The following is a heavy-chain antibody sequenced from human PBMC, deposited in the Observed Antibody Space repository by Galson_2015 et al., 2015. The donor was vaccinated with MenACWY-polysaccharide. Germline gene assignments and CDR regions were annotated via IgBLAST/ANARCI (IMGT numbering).Heavy chain of an antibody. CDR2: IYGGGKT. CDR1: GFTVDNIY. V-gene: IGHV3-66*02. Sequence: SLRLSCAASGFTVDNIYMTWVRQAPGKGLECVSVIYGGGKTYYPDSVKGRFTTSRASSKNTLYLQMNSLRVEDTAVYYCASPSKYWSGYDYYYYGMDVWGQGTTVTVSS. J-gene: IGHJ6*02. CDR3: ASPSKYWSGYDYYYYGMDV. D-gene: IGHD3-3*01.